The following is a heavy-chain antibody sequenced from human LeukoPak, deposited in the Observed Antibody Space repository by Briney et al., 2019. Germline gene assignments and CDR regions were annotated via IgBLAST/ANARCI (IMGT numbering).Heavy chain of an antibody. D-gene: IGHD6-13*01. V-gene: IGHV4-39*01. CDR2: IYYSGST. Sequence: SETLSLTCTVSGGSISSSSYYWGWIRQPPGKGLEWIGSIYYSGSTYYNPSLKSRVTISVDTSKNQFSLKLSSVTAADTAVYYCERTSAAGGSFDYWGQGTLVTVSS. J-gene: IGHJ4*02. CDR3: ERTSAAGGSFDY. CDR1: GGSISSSSYY.